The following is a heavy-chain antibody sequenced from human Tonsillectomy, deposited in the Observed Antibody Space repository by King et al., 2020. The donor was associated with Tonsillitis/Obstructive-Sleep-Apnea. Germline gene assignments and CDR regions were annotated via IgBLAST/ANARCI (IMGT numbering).Heavy chain of an antibody. D-gene: IGHD6-13*01. J-gene: IGHJ4*02. Sequence: QLVQSGGGLVQPGGSLRLSCAASGFTFSSYSMNWVRQAPGKGLEWVSYISASTTTTYYADSVKGRFTISRDNAKNSLYVQMNSLRDEDTAVYYCARGWGVLTISWYYLDYWGQGNLVTVSS. V-gene: IGHV3-48*02. CDR2: ISASTTTT. CDR3: ARGWGVLTISWYYLDY. CDR1: GFTFSSYS.